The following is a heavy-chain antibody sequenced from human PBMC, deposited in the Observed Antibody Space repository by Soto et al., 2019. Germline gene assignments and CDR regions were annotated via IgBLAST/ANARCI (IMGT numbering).Heavy chain of an antibody. Sequence: EVQLLDSGGGLVQPGGSLRLSCAASGFTFSNYAMSWVRQAPGKGLEWVSTISGNGGSTYYADYVKGRFTISRDNSKKMLFLQINSLRDDDSAVYYCAKRQASIITFDYWGEGTPVTVSS. V-gene: IGHV3-23*01. CDR1: GFTFSNYA. D-gene: IGHD6-25*01. J-gene: IGHJ4*02. CDR3: AKRQASIITFDY. CDR2: ISGNGGST.